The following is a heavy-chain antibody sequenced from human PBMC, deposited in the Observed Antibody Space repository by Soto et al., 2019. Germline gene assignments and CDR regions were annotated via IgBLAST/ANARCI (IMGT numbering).Heavy chain of an antibody. Sequence: SQTLSLTCAISGDSVSSNTASWNWIRQSPSRGLEWLGRTYFRSKWYNDYAVSVKSRIIINPDTSNNQFSLQLNSVTPEDTAVYFCAKAPNLGPKTGYAFDTWGQGIMVTVSS. D-gene: IGHD5-12*01. CDR3: AKAPNLGPKTGYAFDT. CDR1: GDSVSSNTAS. CDR2: TYFRSKWYN. V-gene: IGHV6-1*01. J-gene: IGHJ4*02.